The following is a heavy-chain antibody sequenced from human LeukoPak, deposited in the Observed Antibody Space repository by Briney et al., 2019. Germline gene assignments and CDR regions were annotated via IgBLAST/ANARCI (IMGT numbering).Heavy chain of an antibody. Sequence: SETLSLTCTVSGDSISSYYWNWIRQPPGKGLEWIGYIYYSVSTKYNASLKSRVTISLDTSNNQFSLKLRSMTAADTAVYYCARSYSSGPFDLWGQGTLVIASS. D-gene: IGHD6-19*01. V-gene: IGHV4-59*01. CDR3: ARSYSSGPFDL. J-gene: IGHJ4*02. CDR1: GDSISSYY. CDR2: IYYSVST.